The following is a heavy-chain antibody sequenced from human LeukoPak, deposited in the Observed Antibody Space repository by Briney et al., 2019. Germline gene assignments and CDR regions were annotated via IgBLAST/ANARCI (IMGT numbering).Heavy chain of an antibody. Sequence: GGSLRLSCAASGFTFSSYSMNWVRQAPGKGLEWVSYISSGGSTIYYADSVKGRFTISRDNSKNTLYLQMNSLRAEDTAVYYCAKDLGCSGGSCYSTLDYWGQGTLVTVSS. V-gene: IGHV3-48*01. CDR3: AKDLGCSGGSCYSTLDY. CDR2: ISSGGSTI. CDR1: GFTFSSYS. J-gene: IGHJ4*02. D-gene: IGHD2-15*01.